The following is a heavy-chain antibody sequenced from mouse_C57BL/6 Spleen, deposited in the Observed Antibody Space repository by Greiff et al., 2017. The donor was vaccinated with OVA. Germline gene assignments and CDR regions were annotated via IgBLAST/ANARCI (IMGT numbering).Heavy chain of an antibody. J-gene: IGHJ1*03. CDR1: GYAFRSSW. D-gene: IGHD1-1*01. CDR3: ASALRYYISRNCYIDF. Sequence: VQLQQSGPELVKPGASVKISCKASGYAFRSSWMNWVKQRPGKGLEWIGRIYPGDGDTNYNGKFKGKATLTADKSSSTAYMQLSSLTSEDTAVYFGASALRYYISRNCYIDFWGTGTTVTVSS. CDR2: IYPGDGDT. V-gene: IGHV1-82*01.